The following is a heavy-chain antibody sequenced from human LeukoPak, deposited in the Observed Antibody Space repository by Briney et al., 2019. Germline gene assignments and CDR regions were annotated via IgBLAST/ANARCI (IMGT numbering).Heavy chain of an antibody. Sequence: PGGSLRLSCAASGFTFSSYAMSWVRQAPGKGLEWVSAISGSGGSTYYADSVKGRFTISRDNSKNTLYLQMNSLRAEDTAVYYCAEGIRIAVAGSRSYWGQGTLVTVSS. CDR3: AEGIRIAVAGSRSY. D-gene: IGHD6-19*01. CDR2: ISGSGGST. J-gene: IGHJ4*02. V-gene: IGHV3-23*01. CDR1: GFTFSSYA.